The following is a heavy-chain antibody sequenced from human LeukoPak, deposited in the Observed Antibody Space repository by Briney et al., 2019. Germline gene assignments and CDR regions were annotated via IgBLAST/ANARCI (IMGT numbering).Heavy chain of an antibody. CDR1: GGSFSGYY. D-gene: IGHD3-16*01. V-gene: IGHV4-34*01. J-gene: IGHJ3*02. CDR2: INHSGST. Sequence: SETLSLTCAVYGGSFSGYYWSWIRQPPGKGLEWIGEINHSGSTNYNPSLKSRVTISVNMSKNQFSLKLDSVTAADTAVYYCARHLPPYVHIDIWGQGTEVTVSS. CDR3: ARHLPPYVHIDI.